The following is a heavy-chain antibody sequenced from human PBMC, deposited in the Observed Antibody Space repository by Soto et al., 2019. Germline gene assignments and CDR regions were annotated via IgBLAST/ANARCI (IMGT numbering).Heavy chain of an antibody. Sequence: SVKVSCKVSGGTFSSHAISWVRQAPGQGLEWMGGIIPFFKATSFAQKFQGRVTITADDSTSTAYMELRSLRSDDTAVYYCARPTNGTPYYYYGMDVWGQGTTVTVSS. J-gene: IGHJ6*02. D-gene: IGHD1-1*01. CDR1: GGTFSSHA. V-gene: IGHV1-69*13. CDR2: IIPFFKAT. CDR3: ARPTNGTPYYYYGMDV.